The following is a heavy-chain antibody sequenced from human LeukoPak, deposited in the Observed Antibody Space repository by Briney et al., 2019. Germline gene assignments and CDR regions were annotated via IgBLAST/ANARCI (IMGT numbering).Heavy chain of an antibody. D-gene: IGHD3-9*01. CDR3: ARHYGNDILTESGFDP. CDR2: INPKNGGT. Sequence: GASVKVSCKASGYSFTGYYIHWVRQTPGQGLEWVGWINPKNGGTIYTERFQGRVTMTRDTSINTAYMDLSRLRSDDTAVYYCARHYGNDILTESGFDPWGQGTLVTVSS. V-gene: IGHV1-2*02. CDR1: GYSFTGYY. J-gene: IGHJ5*02.